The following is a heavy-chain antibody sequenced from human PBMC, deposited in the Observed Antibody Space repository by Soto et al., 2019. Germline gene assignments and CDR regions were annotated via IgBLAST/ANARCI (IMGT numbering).Heavy chain of an antibody. CDR1: GGSISSGGYS. D-gene: IGHD2-2*01. V-gene: IGHV4-30-2*01. CDR3: ARGASRRNWFDP. J-gene: IGHJ5*02. CDR2: IYHSGST. Sequence: TSETLSLTCAVSGGSISSGGYSWSWIRQPPGKGLEWIGYIYHSGSTYYNPSLKSRVTISVDRSKNQFSLKLSSVTAADTAVYYCARGASRRNWFDPWGQGTLVTVSS.